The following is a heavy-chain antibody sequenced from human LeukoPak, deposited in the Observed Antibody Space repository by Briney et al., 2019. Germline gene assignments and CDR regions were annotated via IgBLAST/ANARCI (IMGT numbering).Heavy chain of an antibody. CDR3: ARGRAIFGVVITYYFDY. V-gene: IGHV4-39*07. CDR2: IYYSGST. D-gene: IGHD3-3*01. J-gene: IGHJ4*02. Sequence: SSETLSLTCTVSGGSISSSYYWGWIRQPPGKGLEWIGSIYYSGSTYYNPSLKSRVTISVDTSKNQFSLKLSSVTAADTAVYYCARGRAIFGVVITYYFDYWGQGTLVTVSS. CDR1: GGSISSSYY.